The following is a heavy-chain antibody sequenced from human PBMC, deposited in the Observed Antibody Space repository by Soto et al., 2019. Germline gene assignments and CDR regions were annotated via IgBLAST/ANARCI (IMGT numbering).Heavy chain of an antibody. D-gene: IGHD6-19*01. CDR3: ACSTEWLTFDESDT. CDR1: VYTFTSYE. J-gene: IGHJ5*02. V-gene: IGHV1-8*01. CDR2: MNPNNGNT. Sequence: ASVKVSCKASVYTFTSYEFNWVRQAAGQGGEGMGWMNPNNGNTGYAQKLQHRVTMTRNTSIDTAYIELDSLSSGDTAVYYLACSTEWLTFDESDTWGQGTLVTVSS.